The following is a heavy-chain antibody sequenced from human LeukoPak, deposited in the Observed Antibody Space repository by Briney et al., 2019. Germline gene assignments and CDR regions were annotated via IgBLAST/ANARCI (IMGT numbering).Heavy chain of an antibody. Sequence: ASVRVSCKASGYTFTGYYMHWVRQAPGQGLEWMGWINPNSGGTNYAQKFQGRVTMTWDTSISTAYMELSRLRSDDTAVYYCARATDIVVVPAAKAAFDYWGQGTLVTVSS. J-gene: IGHJ4*02. V-gene: IGHV1-2*02. CDR1: GYTFTGYY. CDR3: ARATDIVVVPAAKAAFDY. CDR2: INPNSGGT. D-gene: IGHD2-2*01.